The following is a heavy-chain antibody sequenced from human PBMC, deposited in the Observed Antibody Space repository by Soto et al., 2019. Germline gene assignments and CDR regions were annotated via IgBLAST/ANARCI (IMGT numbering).Heavy chain of an antibody. D-gene: IGHD6-19*01. V-gene: IGHV1-18*01. Sequence: QVQLVQSGAEVKKPGASVKVSCKASGYTFISYGISWVRQAPGQGLEWMGWISAYNGNTNYAQKLQGRVTMTTDTSTSTAYMELRSLRSDDTAVYYCARIPPDPGLIAVAGFDYWGQGTLVTVSS. J-gene: IGHJ4*02. CDR1: GYTFISYG. CDR2: ISAYNGNT. CDR3: ARIPPDPGLIAVAGFDY.